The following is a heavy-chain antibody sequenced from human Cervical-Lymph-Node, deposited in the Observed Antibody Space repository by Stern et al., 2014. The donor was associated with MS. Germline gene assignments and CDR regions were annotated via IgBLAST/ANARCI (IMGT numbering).Heavy chain of an antibody. V-gene: IGHV1-69*01. J-gene: IGHJ3*02. CDR1: GGTFSTYA. Sequence: VQLLESGAEVKKPGSSVKVSCKASGGTFSTYAISWVRQAPGHGLVWMGGIRPIFGTANHAQKFQGRVTMTADESTSTAYMELSSLRSEDTAVYYCAREGCSSTSCYQHDAFDIWGQGTMVTVSS. D-gene: IGHD2-2*01. CDR3: AREGCSSTSCYQHDAFDI. CDR2: IRPIFGTA.